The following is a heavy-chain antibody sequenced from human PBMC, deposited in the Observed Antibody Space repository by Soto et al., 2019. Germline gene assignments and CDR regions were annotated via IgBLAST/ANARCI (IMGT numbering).Heavy chain of an antibody. CDR1: GFTFSSYA. Sequence: PGGSLRLSCAASGFTFSSYAMSWVRQAPGKGLEWVSAISGSGGSTYYADSVKGRFTISRDNSKNTLYLQMNSLRAEDTAVYYCASQIAMVIAILDYWGQGTLVTVSS. J-gene: IGHJ4*02. CDR3: ASQIAMVIAILDY. CDR2: ISGSGGST. D-gene: IGHD2-21*01. V-gene: IGHV3-23*01.